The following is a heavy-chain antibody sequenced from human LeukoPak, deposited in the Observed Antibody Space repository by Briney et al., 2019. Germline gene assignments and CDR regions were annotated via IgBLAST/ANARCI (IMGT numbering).Heavy chain of an antibody. Sequence: ASVKVSCKASGGTFSSYAISWVRQAPGQGLEWMGGIIPIFGTANYAQKFQGRVTITADESTSTAYMELSSLRSEDTAVYYCASARYSSGWSRNYYYYGMDVWGQGTTVTVSS. CDR2: IIPIFGTA. D-gene: IGHD6-19*01. J-gene: IGHJ6*02. V-gene: IGHV1-69*13. CDR1: GGTFSSYA. CDR3: ASARYSSGWSRNYYYYGMDV.